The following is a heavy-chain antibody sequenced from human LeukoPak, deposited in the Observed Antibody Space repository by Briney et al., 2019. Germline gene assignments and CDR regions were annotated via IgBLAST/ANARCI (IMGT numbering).Heavy chain of an antibody. V-gene: IGHV3-23*01. D-gene: IGHD2-2*01. CDR2: ISGSGGST. CDR1: GFTFSSYT. J-gene: IGHJ4*02. Sequence: GGSLRLSCAASGFTFSSYTMSWVRQAPGKVVEWVSAISGSGGSTYYADSVKGRFTISRDKSKNTLYLQMNSLRAEDTAVYYCAKFNVVVPAAAKLFDYWGQGTLVTVSS. CDR3: AKFNVVVPAAAKLFDY.